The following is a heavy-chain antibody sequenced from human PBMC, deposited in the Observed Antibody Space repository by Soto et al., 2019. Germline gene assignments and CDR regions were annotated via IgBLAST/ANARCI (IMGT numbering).Heavy chain of an antibody. CDR1: GFTFSSYG. V-gene: IGHV3-33*01. J-gene: IGHJ4*02. D-gene: IGHD4-17*01. CDR2: IWYDGSNK. Sequence: QVQLVESGGGVVQPGRSLRLSCAASGFTFSSYGMHWVRQAPGKGLEWVAVIWYDGSNKDYADSVKGRFTISRDNSKNTLYLQMNSLRAEDTAVYYCARDPKGTVIYYFDYWGQGTLVTVSS. CDR3: ARDPKGTVIYYFDY.